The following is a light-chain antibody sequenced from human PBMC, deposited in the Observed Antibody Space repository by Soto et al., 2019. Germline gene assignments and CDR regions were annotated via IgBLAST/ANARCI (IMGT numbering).Light chain of an antibody. CDR2: DAS. J-gene: IGLJ2*01. CDR3: SSYTGSSTHVV. CDR1: SSDVGGYNY. Sequence: QSALTQPASVSGSPGQSITISCTGTSSDVGGYNYVSWYQQHPGKAPKLMIYDASNRPSGVSNRFSASKSGNTAPLTISGLQAEDEADYYCSSYTGSSTHVVFGGGTKLTVL. V-gene: IGLV2-14*01.